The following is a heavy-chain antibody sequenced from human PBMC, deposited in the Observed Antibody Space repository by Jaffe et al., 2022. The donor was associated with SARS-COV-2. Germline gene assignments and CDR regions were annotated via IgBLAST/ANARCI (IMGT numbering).Heavy chain of an antibody. CDR3: ARQSGGWPGW. CDR2: IHPGNGNA. D-gene: IGHD2-15*01. J-gene: IGHJ4*02. Sequence: QVQLVQSGAEVKRPGASVKVSCKASGYSFTSYGVHWVRQAPGQSLEWMGWIHPGNGNAKYSQKLQGTFTITRDTSASTVYLELSSLRSEDTAVYYCARQSGGWPGWWGQGTLVTVSS. CDR1: GYSFTSYG. V-gene: IGHV1-3*01.